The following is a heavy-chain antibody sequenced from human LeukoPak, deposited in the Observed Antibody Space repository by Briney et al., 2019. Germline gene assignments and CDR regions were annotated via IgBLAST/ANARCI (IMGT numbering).Heavy chain of an antibody. CDR3: ARVGDIVVVPAAIGYMDV. CDR2: IKQDGSEK. V-gene: IGHV3-7*01. CDR1: GFTFSSYW. Sequence: GGSLRLSCAASGFTFSSYWMSWVRQAPGKGLEWVANIKQDGSEKYYVDSVKGRFTISRDNAMNSLYLQMNSLRDEDTAVYYCARVGDIVVVPAAIGYMDVWGKGTTVTVSS. J-gene: IGHJ6*03. D-gene: IGHD2-2*02.